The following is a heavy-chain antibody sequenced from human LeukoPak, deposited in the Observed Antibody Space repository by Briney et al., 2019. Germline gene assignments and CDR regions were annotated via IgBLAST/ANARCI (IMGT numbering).Heavy chain of an antibody. J-gene: IGHJ4*02. V-gene: IGHV3-48*03. CDR1: GFTFSSYE. Sequence: GGSLRLSCAVSGFTFSSYEMNWVRQAPGKGLEWVSYISSRGTTIYYVDSVKGRFTISRDNAKNSLYLQMNSLRAEDTALYYCARLWFGELPGDYWGQGTLVTVSS. CDR2: ISSRGTTI. CDR3: ARLWFGELPGDY. D-gene: IGHD3-10*01.